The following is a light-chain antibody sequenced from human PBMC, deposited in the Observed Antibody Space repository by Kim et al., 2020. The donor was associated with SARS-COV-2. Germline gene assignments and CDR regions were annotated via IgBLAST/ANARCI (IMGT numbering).Light chain of an antibody. CDR3: QAWDSSTAF. V-gene: IGLV3-1*01. Sequence: SYELTQPPSVSVSPGQTASIPCSGDKLGAKYACWYQQKPGQSPVLVIYQDSKRPSGIPERFSGSNSGNTATLTISGTQAMDEADYYCQAWDSSTAFFGPG. CDR1: KLGAKY. CDR2: QDS. J-gene: IGLJ1*01.